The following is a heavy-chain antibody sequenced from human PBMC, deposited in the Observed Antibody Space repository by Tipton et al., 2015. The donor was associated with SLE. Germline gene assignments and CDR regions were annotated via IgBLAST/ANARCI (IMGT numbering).Heavy chain of an antibody. V-gene: IGHV3-74*01. J-gene: IGHJ5*02. D-gene: IGHD3-3*01. CDR2: INSDGSTT. Sequence: SLRLSCEASGFTFTSHWFHWVRQAPGKGLVWVSRINSDGSTTDYADSVKGRFTISRDNAKSTLHLEMTSLRVEDTAVYYCAGFNYDFWGGVDFFDPWGQGTLVTVSS. CDR3: AGFNYDFWGGVDFFDP. CDR1: GFTFTSHW.